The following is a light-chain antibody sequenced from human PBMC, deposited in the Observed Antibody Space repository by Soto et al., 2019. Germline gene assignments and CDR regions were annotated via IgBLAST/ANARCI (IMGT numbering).Light chain of an antibody. V-gene: IGKV3-15*01. Sequence: EIVMTQSPATLSVSPGERATLSCRASQSVSSNLAWYQQKPGQAPRLLIYGASTRATGIPARFSGSGSGTECTLTISGLQSEDFAVYYCQHYNNWPRTFGQGTKVEIK. J-gene: IGKJ1*01. CDR1: QSVSSN. CDR3: QHYNNWPRT. CDR2: GAS.